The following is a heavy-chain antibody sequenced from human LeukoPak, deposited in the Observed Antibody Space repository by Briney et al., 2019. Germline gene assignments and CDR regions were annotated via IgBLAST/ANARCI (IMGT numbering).Heavy chain of an antibody. CDR2: IWYDGSNK. D-gene: IGHD1-26*01. Sequence: GRSLRLSCAASGFTFSSYGMHWVRQAPGKGLEWVAVIWYDGSNKYYADSVKGRFTISSDNSKNTLYLQMNSLRAEDTAVYYCASLSIIVGATSPPDAFDIWGQGTMVTVSS. CDR3: ASLSIIVGATSPPDAFDI. J-gene: IGHJ3*02. CDR1: GFTFSSYG. V-gene: IGHV3-33*01.